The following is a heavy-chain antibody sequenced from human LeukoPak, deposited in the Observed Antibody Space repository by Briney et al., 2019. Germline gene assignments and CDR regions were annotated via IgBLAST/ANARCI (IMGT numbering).Heavy chain of an antibody. CDR1: GGSISSGGYS. CDR3: ARASYYDILTGLYYFDY. V-gene: IGHV4-30-2*01. J-gene: IGHJ4*02. D-gene: IGHD3-9*01. Sequence: SETLSLTCAVSGGSISSGGYSWSWIRQPPGKGLEWIGNIYHSGSTYYNPSLKSRVTISVDTSKNQFSLKLSSVTAADTAVYYCARASYYDILTGLYYFDYWGQGTLVTVSS. CDR2: IYHSGST.